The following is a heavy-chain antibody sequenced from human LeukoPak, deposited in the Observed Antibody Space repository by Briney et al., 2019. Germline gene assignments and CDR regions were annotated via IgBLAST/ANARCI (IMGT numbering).Heavy chain of an antibody. CDR2: ISGSGGST. CDR1: GFTFSSYA. CDR3: AKGRGIFTYYFDY. Sequence: GGSLRLSCAASGFTFSSYAMGWVRQAPGKGLEWVSAISGSGGSTYYADSAKGRFTISRDNSKNTLYLQMNSLRAEDTAVYYCAKGRGIFTYYFDYWGQGTLVTVSS. V-gene: IGHV3-23*01. J-gene: IGHJ4*02. D-gene: IGHD3-16*01.